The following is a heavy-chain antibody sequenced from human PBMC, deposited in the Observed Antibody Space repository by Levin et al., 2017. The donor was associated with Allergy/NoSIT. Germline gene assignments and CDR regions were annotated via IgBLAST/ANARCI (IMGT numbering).Heavy chain of an antibody. D-gene: IGHD3-10*01. CDR1: GFTFSSYD. CDR2: IGTAGDT. V-gene: IGHV3-13*01. J-gene: IGHJ6*02. CDR3: ARTYGSGPYYYGMDV. Sequence: GESLKISCAASGFTFSSYDMHWVRQATGKGLEWVSAIGTAGDTYYPGSVKGRFTISRENAKNSLYLQMNSLRAGDTAVYYCARTYGSGPYYYGMDVWGQGTTVTVSS.